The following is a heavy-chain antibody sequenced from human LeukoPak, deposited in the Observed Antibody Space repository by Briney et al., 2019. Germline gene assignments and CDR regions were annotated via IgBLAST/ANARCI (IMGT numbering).Heavy chain of an antibody. D-gene: IGHD2-2*01. V-gene: IGHV1-69*13. Sequence: GASVKVSCKASGYTFTSYDINWVRQVTGQGLEWMGGIIPIFGTANYAQKFQGRVTITADESTSTAYMELSSLRSEDTAVYYCARVDRSDCSSTSCPTYYFDYWGQGTLVTVSS. CDR3: ARVDRSDCSSTSCPTYYFDY. CDR2: IIPIFGTA. J-gene: IGHJ4*02. CDR1: GYTFTSYD.